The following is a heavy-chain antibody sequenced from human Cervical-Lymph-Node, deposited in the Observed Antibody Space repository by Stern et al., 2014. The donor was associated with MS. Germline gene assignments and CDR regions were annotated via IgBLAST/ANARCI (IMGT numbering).Heavy chain of an antibody. CDR2: IHSKSGGT. V-gene: IGHV1-2*02. D-gene: IGHD3-10*01. CDR1: GYTFTGYY. J-gene: IGHJ4*02. CDR3: ARDLIGDGDLSLDN. Sequence: VQLVQSGAEVKQPGASVKVSCKASGYTFTGYYIHWVRQAPGQGPELMGWIHSKSGGTNYAQSFQGRVTMTRDTSISTAYMELSGLRPDDTAVYYCARDLIGDGDLSLDNWGQGTLVTVSS.